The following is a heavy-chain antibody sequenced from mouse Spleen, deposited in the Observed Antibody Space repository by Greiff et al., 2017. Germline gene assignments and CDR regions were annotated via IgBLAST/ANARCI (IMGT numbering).Heavy chain of an antibody. D-gene: IGHD2-2*01. CDR3: ARRFGYDGPFGY. Sequence: QVQLQQPGAELVKPGASVKMSCKASGYTFTSYWITWVKQRPGQGLEGIGDIYPGSGSTNYNEKFKSKATLTVDTSSSTPYMQLSSLTSEDSAVYYCARRFGYDGPFGYWGPGTTLTVSS. CDR2: IYPGSGST. CDR1: GYTFTSYW. J-gene: IGHJ2*01. V-gene: IGHV1-55*01.